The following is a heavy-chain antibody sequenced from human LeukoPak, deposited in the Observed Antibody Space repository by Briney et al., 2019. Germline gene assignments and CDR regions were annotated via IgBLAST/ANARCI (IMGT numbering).Heavy chain of an antibody. V-gene: IGHV3-43*01. J-gene: IGHJ6*03. CDR2: ISWDGGST. Sequence: GGSLRLSCAASGFTFDDYTMHWVRQAPRTGLEWVSLISWDGGSTYYADSVKGRFTISRDNSKNSLYLQMNSLRTEDTALYYCAKGYCSSTSCSGAIRSFDYYMDVWGKGTTVTVSS. D-gene: IGHD2-2*01. CDR1: GFTFDDYT. CDR3: AKGYCSSTSCSGAIRSFDYYMDV.